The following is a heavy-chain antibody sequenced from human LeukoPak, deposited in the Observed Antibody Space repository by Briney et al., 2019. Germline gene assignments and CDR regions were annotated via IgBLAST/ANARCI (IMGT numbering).Heavy chain of an antibody. CDR3: ARDGPLVRMITFGNDAFDI. Sequence: GGPLRLSCAASGFTFSSYSMNWVRQAPGKGLEWVSYISSSSSTIYYADSVKGRFTISRDNAKNSLYLQMNSLRDEDTAVYYCARDGPLVRMITFGNDAFDIWGQGTMVTVSS. J-gene: IGHJ3*02. D-gene: IGHD3-16*01. CDR2: ISSSSSTI. V-gene: IGHV3-48*02. CDR1: GFTFSSYS.